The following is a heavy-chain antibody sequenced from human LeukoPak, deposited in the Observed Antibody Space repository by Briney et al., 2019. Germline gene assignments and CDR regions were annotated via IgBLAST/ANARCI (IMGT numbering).Heavy chain of an antibody. CDR2: ICSGGST. D-gene: IGHD4-17*01. CDR1: GFTVSSNY. Sequence: GGSLRLSCAASGFTVSSNYMSWVRQAPGKGLEWVSVICSGGSTYYADSVKGRFTISRDNSKNTLYLQMNSLRAEDTAVYYCARAMTTVTLYYYYYMDVWGKGTTVTVSS. V-gene: IGHV3-53*01. CDR3: ARAMTTVTLYYYYYMDV. J-gene: IGHJ6*03.